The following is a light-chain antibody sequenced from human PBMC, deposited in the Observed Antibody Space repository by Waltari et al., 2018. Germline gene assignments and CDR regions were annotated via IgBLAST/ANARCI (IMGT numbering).Light chain of an antibody. J-gene: IGKJ2*01. CDR3: QQFNTLYS. CDR2: DAS. CDR1: RAIGNN. V-gene: IGKV3-15*01. Sequence: EIVMTQSPATLSVSPGGGATLSCRASRAIGNNVAWYQQKPGQPLSLLIFDASTRATGIPARFSGSWSGTEFTLTISSLQSEDSAVYFCQQFNTLYSFGQGTKLEIK.